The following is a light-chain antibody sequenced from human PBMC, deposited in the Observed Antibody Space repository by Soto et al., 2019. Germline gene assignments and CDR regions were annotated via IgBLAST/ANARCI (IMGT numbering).Light chain of an antibody. CDR3: SSYTSSSTLV. V-gene: IGLV1-44*01. J-gene: IGLJ2*01. CDR1: RSNIGSNT. Sequence: QAVVTQPPSESGTPGQRVTISCSGSRSNIGSNTVNWYQQLPGTAPKFLIYSNNQRPSGVPKRFSASKSGTSASLAISGLQSEDEADYYCSSYTSSSTLVFGGGTKVTVL. CDR2: SNN.